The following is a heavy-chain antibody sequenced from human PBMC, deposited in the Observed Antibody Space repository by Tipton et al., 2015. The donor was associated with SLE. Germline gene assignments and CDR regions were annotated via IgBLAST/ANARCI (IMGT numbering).Heavy chain of an antibody. V-gene: IGHV3-21*01. CDR1: GFTFSSYS. D-gene: IGHD1-7*01. J-gene: IGHJ3*02. CDR3: ARGGGNYAPI. Sequence: GSLRLSCAAFGFTFSSYSMNWVRQAPGKGLEWVSSISSSSSYIYYADSVKGRFTISRDNAKNSLYLQMNSLRAEDTAVYYCARGGGNYAPIWGQGTMVTVSS. CDR2: ISSSSSYI.